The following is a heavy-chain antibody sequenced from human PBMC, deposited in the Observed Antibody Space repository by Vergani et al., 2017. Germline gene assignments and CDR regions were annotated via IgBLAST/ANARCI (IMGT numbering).Heavy chain of an antibody. Sequence: EVQLLESGGGSAQPGESLRLSCVASGFTFTAHGLNWVRQAPGKGLEWVSGISGQNFRTHYADSVKGRFTISRDDSKSIAYLQMNSLKTEDTAVYYCTRDDSSSPYYYYMDVWGKGTTVTVSS. J-gene: IGHJ6*03. CDR2: ISGQNFRT. CDR3: TRDDSSSPYYYYMDV. V-gene: IGHV3-23*01. CDR1: GFTFTAHG. D-gene: IGHD6-6*01.